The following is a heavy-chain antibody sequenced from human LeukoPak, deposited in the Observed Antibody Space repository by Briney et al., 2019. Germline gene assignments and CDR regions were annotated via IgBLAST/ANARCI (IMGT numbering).Heavy chain of an antibody. Sequence: GGSLRLSCAASGFTFSSYGMHWVRQAPGKGLEWVTFIRYDGSNKYYADSIKGRFTISRDNSKNTLYLQMNSLRAEDTAVYYCAKSLMKQQLEADIWGQGAMVTVSS. D-gene: IGHD6-13*01. J-gene: IGHJ3*02. CDR3: AKSLMKQQLEADI. V-gene: IGHV3-30*02. CDR2: IRYDGSNK. CDR1: GFTFSSYG.